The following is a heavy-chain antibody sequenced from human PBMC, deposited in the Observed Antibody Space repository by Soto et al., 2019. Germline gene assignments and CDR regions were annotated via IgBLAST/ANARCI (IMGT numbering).Heavy chain of an antibody. D-gene: IGHD1-26*01. CDR3: ASYLVGDSDSYGLDV. J-gene: IGHJ6*04. V-gene: IGHV3-33*01. CDR2: IWHDGNNK. CDR1: GFTFSNYG. Sequence: QVQLVESGGGVVQPGRSLRLSCAASGFTFSNYGMHWVRQAPGKGLEWVAIIWHDGNNKYYADSVRGRFIISRDNSKNRLYLQMNSLRAEDTAVYYCASYLVGDSDSYGLDVWGKGTPVTVSS.